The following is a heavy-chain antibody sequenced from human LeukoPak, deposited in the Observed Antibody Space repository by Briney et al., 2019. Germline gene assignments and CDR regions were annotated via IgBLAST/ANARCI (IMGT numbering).Heavy chain of an antibody. Sequence: PGGSLRLSCAASGFTFSSYSMNWVRQAPGKGLEWVSYISSSSSTIYYADSVKGQFTISRDNAKNSLYLQMNSLRAEDAAVYYCARAAGVGATVIDYWGQGTLVTVSS. CDR2: ISSSSSTI. V-gene: IGHV3-48*01. CDR3: ARAAGVGATVIDY. CDR1: GFTFSSYS. D-gene: IGHD1-26*01. J-gene: IGHJ4*02.